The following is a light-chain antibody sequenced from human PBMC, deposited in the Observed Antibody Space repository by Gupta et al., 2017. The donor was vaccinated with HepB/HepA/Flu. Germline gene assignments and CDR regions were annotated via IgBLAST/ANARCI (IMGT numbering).Light chain of an antibody. CDR2: AAS. CDR3: QQSDSTPWT. V-gene: IGKV1-39*01. Sequence: IQMTQSPSSLSASVGDRVTITCRASQSISSYLNWYQQKPGKAPKLLIYAASSWQRGVPSRFSGSGSGTDFTLTISSLQPEDFANYYCQQSDSTPWTFGQGTKVEIK. CDR1: QSISSY. J-gene: IGKJ1*01.